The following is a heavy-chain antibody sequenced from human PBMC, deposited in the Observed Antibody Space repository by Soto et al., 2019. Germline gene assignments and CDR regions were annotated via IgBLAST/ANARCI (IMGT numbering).Heavy chain of an antibody. V-gene: IGHV3-23*01. CDR2: ILVDGRT. Sequence: PGGSLRLSCAASGFTFSCFYMSWVRQAPGKGLEWVSTILVDGRTFYVDSVKGRFTISRDTSQNTVYLQMNSLTAGDTALYYCAKATATGGGAFDICGQGTMVTVSS. J-gene: IGHJ3*02. D-gene: IGHD2-8*02. CDR3: AKATATGGGAFDI. CDR1: GFTFSCFY.